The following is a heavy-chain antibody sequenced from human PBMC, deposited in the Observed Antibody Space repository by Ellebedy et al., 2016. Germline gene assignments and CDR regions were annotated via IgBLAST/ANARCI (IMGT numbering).Heavy chain of an antibody. Sequence: GGSLRLSCAASGFTFSSYSMNWVRQAPGKGLEWVSYISSSSSTIYYADSVKGRFTISRDNAKNSLYLQMNSLRAEDTAVYYCARDRYCSSTSCYKDDYWGQGTLVTVSS. CDR3: ARDRYCSSTSCYKDDY. CDR2: ISSSSSTI. J-gene: IGHJ4*02. V-gene: IGHV3-48*01. CDR1: GFTFSSYS. D-gene: IGHD2-2*02.